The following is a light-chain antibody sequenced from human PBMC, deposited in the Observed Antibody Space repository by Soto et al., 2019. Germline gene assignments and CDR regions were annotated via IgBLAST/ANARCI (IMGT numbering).Light chain of an antibody. CDR2: EAT. J-gene: IGLJ1*01. Sequence: QSVLTQPPSVSGSPGQSITVSCTGTTSDIGASNFVSWYQHLPGRAPKLIIFEATHRPSGVSDRFSGSKAGITASLTISGLQAEDEAEYFCISYKTDATFVLGTGTKVTV. V-gene: IGLV2-14*01. CDR3: ISYKTDATFV. CDR1: TSDIGASNF.